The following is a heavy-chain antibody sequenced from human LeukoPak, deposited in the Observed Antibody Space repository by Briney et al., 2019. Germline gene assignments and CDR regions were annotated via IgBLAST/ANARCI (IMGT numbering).Heavy chain of an antibody. CDR1: GASISTSAYY. Sequence: SETLSPTCSVSGASISTSAYYWGWIRQPPGKGLEWIGSIYYSGSTYYNPSLKSRVTISVDTSKNQFSLKLSSVTAADTAVYYCARVPDVTYYYDSSGYPQYLFDYWGQGTLVTVSS. CDR2: IYYSGST. J-gene: IGHJ4*02. CDR3: ARVPDVTYYYDSSGYPQYLFDY. V-gene: IGHV4-39*07. D-gene: IGHD3-22*01.